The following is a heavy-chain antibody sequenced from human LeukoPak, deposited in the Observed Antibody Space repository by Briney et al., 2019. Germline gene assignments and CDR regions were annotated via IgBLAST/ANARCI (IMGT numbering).Heavy chain of an antibody. V-gene: IGHV1-8*01. CDR2: MNPNSGNT. J-gene: IGHJ4*02. D-gene: IGHD3-16*01. CDR3: ARVRDYGGIGEDY. Sequence: ASVKVSCKASGYTFTSYDINWVRQATGQGLEWMGWMNPNSGNTNYAQRFQGRVTMTTDTSTSTAYMELRSLRSDDTAVYYCARVRDYGGIGEDYWGQGTLVTVSS. CDR1: GYTFTSYD.